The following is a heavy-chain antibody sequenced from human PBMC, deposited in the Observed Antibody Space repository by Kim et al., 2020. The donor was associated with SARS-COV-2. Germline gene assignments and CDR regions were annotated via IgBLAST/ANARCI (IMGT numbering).Heavy chain of an antibody. CDR3: ARHSRGMTTVTTSWFDP. D-gene: IGHD4-17*01. Sequence: LKSRVTISVDTSKNQFSLKLSSVTAADTAVYYCARHSRGMTTVTTSWFDPWGQGTLVTVSS. V-gene: IGHV4-39*01. J-gene: IGHJ5*02.